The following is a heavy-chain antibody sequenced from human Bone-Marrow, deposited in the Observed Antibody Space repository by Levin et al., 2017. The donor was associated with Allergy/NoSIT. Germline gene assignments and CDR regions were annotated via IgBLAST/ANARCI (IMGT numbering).Heavy chain of an antibody. J-gene: IGHJ4*02. CDR2: IYYSGST. Sequence: SETLSLTCTVSGGSISSSSYYWGWIRQPPGKGLEWIGSIYYSGSTYYNPSLKSRVTISVDTSKNQFSLKLSSVTAADTAVYYCARIGILTLPIDYWGQGTLVTVSS. V-gene: IGHV4-39*01. D-gene: IGHD3-9*01. CDR1: GGSISSSSYY. CDR3: ARIGILTLPIDY.